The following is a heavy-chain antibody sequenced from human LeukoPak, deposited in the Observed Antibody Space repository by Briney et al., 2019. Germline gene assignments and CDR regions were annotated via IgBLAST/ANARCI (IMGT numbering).Heavy chain of an antibody. D-gene: IGHD4-17*01. V-gene: IGHV3-7*01. J-gene: IGHJ5*01. CDR1: GFTFSSYW. CDR2: IKRDGNEK. Sequence: GGSLRLSCAASGFTFSSYWMNWVRQAPGKGLEWVSNIKRDGNEKNYVDSVRGRFSISRDNAKDSLYLKMDSLRAEDTAVYYCAKEGDYPIITYDSWGQGALVTVSS. CDR3: AKEGDYPIITYDS.